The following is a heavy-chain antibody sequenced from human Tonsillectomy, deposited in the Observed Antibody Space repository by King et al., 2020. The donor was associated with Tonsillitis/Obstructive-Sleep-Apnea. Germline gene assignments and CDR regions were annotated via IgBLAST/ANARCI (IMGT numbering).Heavy chain of an antibody. CDR3: TSTRCEKGDYYYYMDV. J-gene: IGHJ6*03. V-gene: IGHV3-49*05. CDR2: IRSKTYGGTT. CDR1: GFTFGDYG. D-gene: IGHD2-21*01. Sequence: VKLVESGGGLVKPGRSLSLSCTTAGFTFGDYGMSWFRQAPGKGLEWVGFIRSKTYGGTTDYAASVRGRFTISRDDSKSIAYLQMNSLKTEDTAVYYCTSTRCEKGDYYYYMDVWGKGTAVTVSS.